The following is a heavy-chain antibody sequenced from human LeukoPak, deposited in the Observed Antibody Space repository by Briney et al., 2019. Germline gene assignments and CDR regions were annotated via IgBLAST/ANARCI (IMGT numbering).Heavy chain of an antibody. V-gene: IGHV1-69*13. CDR3: ARGLGDSSGYYYSDN. CDR1: GGTLSTYA. J-gene: IGHJ4*02. Sequence: SVKVSCKTSGGTLSTYAISWVRQAPGQGLEWMGGIIPIFGTGNYAQKFQGRVTITADESTSTAYMELSSLRSEDTAVYYCARGLGDSSGYYYSDNWGQGTLVTVSS. CDR2: IIPIFGTG. D-gene: IGHD3-22*01.